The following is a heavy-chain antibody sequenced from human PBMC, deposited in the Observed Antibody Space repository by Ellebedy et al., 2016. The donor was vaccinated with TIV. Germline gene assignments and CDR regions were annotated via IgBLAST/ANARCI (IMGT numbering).Heavy chain of an antibody. CDR2: VNTHKGNI. CDR3: ATREWLDPMDV. D-gene: IGHD3-3*01. V-gene: IGHV1-18*01. Sequence: ASVKVSXXASGYNLSNYGISWVRQGPGQGLEWMGWVNTHKGNINYAPKFRGRVTITRDTSATIAYMELSSLISEDTGIYYCATREWLDPMDVWGQGTTVTVSS. CDR1: GYNLSNYG. J-gene: IGHJ6*02.